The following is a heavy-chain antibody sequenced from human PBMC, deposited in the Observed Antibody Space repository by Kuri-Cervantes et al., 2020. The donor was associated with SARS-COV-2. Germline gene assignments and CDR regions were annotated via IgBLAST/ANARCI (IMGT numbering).Heavy chain of an antibody. CDR2: ISWDGGST. V-gene: IGHV3-43D*03. Sequence: GESLKISCAASGFTFDDYAMHWVRQAPGKGLEWVSLISWDGGSTYYADSVKGRFTISRDNSKNTLYLQMNSLRAEDTAVYYCAKGGYCSSASCSPRWFDPWGQGTLVTVSS. CDR3: AKGGYCSSASCSPRWFDP. CDR1: GFTFDDYA. J-gene: IGHJ5*02. D-gene: IGHD2-2*01.